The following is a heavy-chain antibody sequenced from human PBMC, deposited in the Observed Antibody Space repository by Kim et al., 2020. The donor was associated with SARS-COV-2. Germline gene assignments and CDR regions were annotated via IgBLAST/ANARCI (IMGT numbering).Heavy chain of an antibody. D-gene: IGHD4-17*01. CDR3: TRVHNEYGDLYYFDY. J-gene: IGHJ4*02. CDR2: IRSKAYGGTT. Sequence: GGSLRLSCTASGFTFGDYAMSWVRQAPGKGLEWVGFIRSKAYGGTTEYAASVKGRFTVSRDDSKSIAYLQMNSLKTEDTAVYYCTRVHNEYGDLYYFDYWGQGTLVTVSS. CDR1: GFTFGDYA. V-gene: IGHV3-49*04.